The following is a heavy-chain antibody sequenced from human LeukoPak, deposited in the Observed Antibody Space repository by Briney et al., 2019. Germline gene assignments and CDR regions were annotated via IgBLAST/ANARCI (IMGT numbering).Heavy chain of an antibody. Sequence: ASVKVSCKASGYTFTGYNMHWVRQAPGQGLEWMGWVNPNSGGTNYAQKFQGRVTMTRDTSISTAYMELSRLRSDDTAVYYCARESKDIVVVPAATNLDYWGQGTLVTVSS. V-gene: IGHV1-2*02. CDR2: VNPNSGGT. J-gene: IGHJ4*02. D-gene: IGHD2-2*01. CDR1: GYTFTGYN. CDR3: ARESKDIVVVPAATNLDY.